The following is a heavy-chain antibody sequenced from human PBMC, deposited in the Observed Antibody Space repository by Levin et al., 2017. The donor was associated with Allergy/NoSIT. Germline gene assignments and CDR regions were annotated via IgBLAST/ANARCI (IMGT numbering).Heavy chain of an antibody. J-gene: IGHJ4*02. CDR1: GYTFTTYW. CDR3: ARSIAVAGNGQGSFDY. Sequence: GESLKISCKGSGYTFTTYWIGWVRQMPGRGLEWMGIIYPGDSDTRYSPSFQGQVTISADKSISTAYLQWSSLKASDTAMYYCARSIAVAGNGQGSFDYWGQGTLVTVSS. V-gene: IGHV5-51*01. D-gene: IGHD6-19*01. CDR2: IYPGDSDT.